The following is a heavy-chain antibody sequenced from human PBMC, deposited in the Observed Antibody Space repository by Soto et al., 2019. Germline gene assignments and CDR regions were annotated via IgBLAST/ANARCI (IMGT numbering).Heavy chain of an antibody. CDR3: ERDEGIAAAGTPFDY. Sequence: QVQLVESGGGVVQPGRSLRLSCAASGFTFSSYAMHWVRQAPGKGLEWVAVISYDGSNKYYADSVKGRFTISRDKSKNTLYLQMNSLRAEDTAVYYCERDEGIAAAGTPFDYWGQGTLVTVSS. V-gene: IGHV3-30-3*01. J-gene: IGHJ4*02. CDR1: GFTFSSYA. D-gene: IGHD6-13*01. CDR2: ISYDGSNK.